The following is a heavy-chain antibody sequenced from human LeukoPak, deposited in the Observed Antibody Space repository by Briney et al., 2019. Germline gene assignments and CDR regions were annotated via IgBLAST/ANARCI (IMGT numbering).Heavy chain of an antibody. V-gene: IGHV1-18*01. D-gene: IGHD3-16*02. Sequence: GASVKVSCKASGYTFTSYGITWVRQAPGQGLEWMGWISPYTGNTNYAQKLQGRVTMTTDTSTSTAYMELRSLRSDDTAVYYCTREYDYVWGSYRYTVLDYWGQGTLLTVSS. J-gene: IGHJ4*02. CDR1: GYTFTSYG. CDR3: TREYDYVWGSYRYTVLDY. CDR2: ISPYTGNT.